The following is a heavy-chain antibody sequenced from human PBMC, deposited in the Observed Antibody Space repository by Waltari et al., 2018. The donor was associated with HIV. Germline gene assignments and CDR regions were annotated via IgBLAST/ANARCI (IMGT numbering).Heavy chain of an antibody. CDR3: VRGGGSWLQETHYYKGVDV. CDR2: IWAYDGNI. CDR1: GYDLTSYG. D-gene: IGHD3-10*01. V-gene: IGHV1-18*04. Sequence: QVQLMQSGPETRKPGASVKISCRAVGYDLTSYGITWVRQAPGQGVGWMGGIWAYDGNIDVERKFKARVSLTTDTSATAFFLELRSLRVDDTATYFCVRGGGSWLQETHYYKGVDVWGLGTAVIVSS. J-gene: IGHJ6*02.